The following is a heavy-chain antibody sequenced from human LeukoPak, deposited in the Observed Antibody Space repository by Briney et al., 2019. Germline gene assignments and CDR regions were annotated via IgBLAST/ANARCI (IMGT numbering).Heavy chain of an antibody. V-gene: IGHV3-30*18. Sequence: PGGSLRLSCAASGFTFSSYGMHWVRQAPGKGLEWVAVISYDGSNKYYADSVKGRFTISRDNSKNTLYLQMNSLRAEDTAVYYCAKDSKWYSSIDAFDIWGQGTMVTVSS. CDR2: ISYDGSNK. J-gene: IGHJ3*02. D-gene: IGHD6-13*01. CDR1: GFTFSSYG. CDR3: AKDSKWYSSIDAFDI.